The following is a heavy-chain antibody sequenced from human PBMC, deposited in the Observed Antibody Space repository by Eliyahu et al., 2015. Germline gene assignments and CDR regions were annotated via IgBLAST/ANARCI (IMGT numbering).Heavy chain of an antibody. CDR3: ARMQYYDILTGYYQLFDY. D-gene: IGHD3-9*01. CDR1: GFSLSNARMG. J-gene: IGHJ4*02. Sequence: QVTLKESGPVLVKPTETLTLTCTVSGFSLSNARMGVSWIRQPPGKALEWLAHIFSNDEKSYSTSLKSRLTISKDTSKSQVVLTMTNMDPVDTATYYCARMQYYDILTGYYQLFDYWGQGTLVTVSS. CDR2: IFSNDEK. V-gene: IGHV2-26*01.